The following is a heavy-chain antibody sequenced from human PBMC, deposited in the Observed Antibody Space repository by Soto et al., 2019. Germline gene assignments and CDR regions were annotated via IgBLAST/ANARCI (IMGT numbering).Heavy chain of an antibody. CDR1: GFTFSNFA. CDR3: AKRLTSGDEGF. Sequence: GGSLRLSCAASGFTFSNFAMMWVRQAPGEGLECVSAISAGGVATYYADSVKGRFTVSRDNSKDTLYLQMNSLRGEDTAVYFCAKRLTSGDEGFWGRGTLVTVSS. V-gene: IGHV3-23*01. D-gene: IGHD2-21*02. CDR2: ISAGGVAT. J-gene: IGHJ4*02.